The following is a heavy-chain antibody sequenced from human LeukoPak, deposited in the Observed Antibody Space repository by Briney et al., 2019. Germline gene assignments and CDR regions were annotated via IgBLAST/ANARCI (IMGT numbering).Heavy chain of an antibody. D-gene: IGHD3-22*01. CDR3: AKDARGYYEVEYFQH. J-gene: IGHJ1*01. Sequence: GGSQRLSCAASGFTFSSYAMSWVRQAPGKGLELVSAISGSGGSTYYADSVKGRFTISRDNSKNTLYLQMNSLRAEDTAVYYCAKDARGYYEVEYFQHWGQGTLVTVSS. CDR1: GFTFSSYA. V-gene: IGHV3-23*01. CDR2: ISGSGGST.